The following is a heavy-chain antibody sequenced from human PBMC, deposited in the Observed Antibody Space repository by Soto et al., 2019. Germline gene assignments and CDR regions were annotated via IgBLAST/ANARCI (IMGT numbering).Heavy chain of an antibody. D-gene: IGHD1-26*01. CDR3: ARGGALRYYFDY. CDR1: GGYVSSTAYY. CDR2: ISNSGT. V-gene: IGHV4-61*08. Sequence: SETLSLTCTVSGGYVSSTAYYWTWIRQSPGKTLEWIGYISNSGTNYNPSLKSRVTISTDTSKNQFSLKLTSETVADTAVYFCARGGALRYYFDYWGQGAPVTVSS. J-gene: IGHJ4*02.